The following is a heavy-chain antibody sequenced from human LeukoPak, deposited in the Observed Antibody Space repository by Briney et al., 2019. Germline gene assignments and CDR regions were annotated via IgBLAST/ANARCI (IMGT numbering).Heavy chain of an antibody. D-gene: IGHD6-13*01. Sequence: GGPLRLSCAASGFTFSSYAMSWVPQAPGKGLEWVSAITGSGGSTYYADSVKGRFTISSNNSFNTLYLQMNSLRAEDTAVYYCAKVPGGQQLVTSHYCYYYGMDVWGQGTTVTVSS. CDR1: GFTFSSYA. V-gene: IGHV3-23*01. CDR3: AKVPGGQQLVTSHYCYYYGMDV. J-gene: IGHJ6*02. CDR2: ITGSGGST.